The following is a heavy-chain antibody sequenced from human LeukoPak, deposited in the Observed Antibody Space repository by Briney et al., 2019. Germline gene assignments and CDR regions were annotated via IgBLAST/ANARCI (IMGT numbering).Heavy chain of an antibody. V-gene: IGHV3-43*02. CDR1: GGTIDDYD. CDR2: ICGDGGST. J-gene: IGHJ4*02. CDR3: AKDMERWLQLFYFDY. D-gene: IGHD5-24*01. Sequence: GGSLRLSCAASGGTIDDYDMHWVRQAPGKGLEWVSLICGDGGSTYYADSVKGRFTISRDNSKNSLYLQMNSLRTEDTALYYCAKDMERWLQLFYFDYWGQGTLVTVSS.